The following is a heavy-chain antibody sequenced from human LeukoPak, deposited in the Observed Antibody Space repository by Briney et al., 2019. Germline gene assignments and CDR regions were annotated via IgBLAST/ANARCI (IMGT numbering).Heavy chain of an antibody. Sequence: GSSVKVSCKASGGTFSSYAISWVRQAPGQGLEWMGGIIPIFGTANYAQKFQGRVTITADESTSTAYMELSSLRSEDTAVYYCARGAREADTAMVKNYYYYYYMDVWGKGTTVTVSS. V-gene: IGHV1-69*01. D-gene: IGHD5-18*01. CDR3: ARGAREADTAMVKNYYYYYYMDV. J-gene: IGHJ6*03. CDR1: GGTFSSYA. CDR2: IIPIFGTA.